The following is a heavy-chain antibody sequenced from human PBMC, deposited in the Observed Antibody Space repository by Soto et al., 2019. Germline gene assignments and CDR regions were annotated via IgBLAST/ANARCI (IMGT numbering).Heavy chain of an antibody. D-gene: IGHD3-3*01. V-gene: IGHV3-30-3*01. CDR1: GFTFSSYA. Sequence: QVQLVESGGGVVQPGRSLRLSCAASGFTFSSYAMHWVRQAPGKGLEWVAVISYDGSNKYYADSVKGRFTISRDNFKNTLYLQMNSLRAEDTAVYYCARNRPLTIFDYYYGMDVWGQGTTVTVSS. CDR3: ARNRPLTIFDYYYGMDV. CDR2: ISYDGSNK. J-gene: IGHJ6*02.